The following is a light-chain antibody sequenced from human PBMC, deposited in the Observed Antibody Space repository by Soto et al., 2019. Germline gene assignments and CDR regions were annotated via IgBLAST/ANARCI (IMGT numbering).Light chain of an antibody. Sequence: QSALTQPASVSGSPGQSITISCTGTSSDVGGYNYVSWYQQHPGVAPKLMIYEVSNQPSGVSNRFSGSKSGNTASLTISGLQAEDEADYYCSSYTSSDTYVFGTGTKVTVL. V-gene: IGLV2-14*01. CDR1: SSDVGGYNY. CDR3: SSYTSSDTYV. J-gene: IGLJ1*01. CDR2: EVS.